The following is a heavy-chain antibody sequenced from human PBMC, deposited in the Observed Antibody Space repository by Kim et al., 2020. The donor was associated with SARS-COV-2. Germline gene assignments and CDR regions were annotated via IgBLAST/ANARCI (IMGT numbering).Heavy chain of an antibody. V-gene: IGHV3-23*01. J-gene: IGHJ4*02. CDR3: AKETSSGWY. CDR2: GGRT. D-gene: IGHD6-19*01. Sequence: GGRTYYADSVKGRFTISRDNSKNTLYLQMNSLRAEDTAVYYCAKETSSGWYWGQGTLVTVSS.